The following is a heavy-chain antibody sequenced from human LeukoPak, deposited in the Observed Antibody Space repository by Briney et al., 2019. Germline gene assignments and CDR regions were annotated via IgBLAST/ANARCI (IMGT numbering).Heavy chain of an antibody. CDR3: ARDQAATNTQVRFCLD. Sequence: GASVKVSCKASGYTFTSYGISWVRQAPGQGLEWMGCISAYNGNTNFAQKLQGRVTMTTDTSTSTAYMDLRSLRSDDTAVYYCARDQAATNTQVRFCLDWGQGTLVTVSS. D-gene: IGHD3-9*01. CDR2: ISAYNGNT. CDR1: GYTFTSYG. V-gene: IGHV1-18*01. J-gene: IGHJ4*02.